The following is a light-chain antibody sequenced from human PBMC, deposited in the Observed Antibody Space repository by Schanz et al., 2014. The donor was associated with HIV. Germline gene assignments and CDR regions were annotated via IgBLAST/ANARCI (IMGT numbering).Light chain of an antibody. V-gene: IGKV1-39*01. J-gene: IGKJ5*01. Sequence: EIQMTQSPSSLFASVGDRVSITCRASQTISIYLNWYQQKPGKAPKLLIFAASNLQSGVPSRFSGSGSGTDFTLTISSLQPEDFATYYCQQSYSTPITFGQGTRLEIK. CDR3: QQSYSTPIT. CDR1: QTISIY. CDR2: AAS.